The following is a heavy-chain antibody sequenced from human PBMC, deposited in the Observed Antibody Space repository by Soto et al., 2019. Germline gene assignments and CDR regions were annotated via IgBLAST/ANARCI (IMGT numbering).Heavy chain of an antibody. J-gene: IGHJ4*02. Sequence: QVQLVESGGGVVQPGRSLRLSCAASGFTFSSYAMLWVRQAPGKGLEWVALISYDGNNKYYADSMKGRFTVSRDNSKNTLYLQMNSLRTEDTAVFYCARDNSGYGTFDYWGQGTLVTVSS. V-gene: IGHV3-30-3*01. CDR2: ISYDGNNK. CDR1: GFTFSSYA. D-gene: IGHD5-12*01. CDR3: ARDNSGYGTFDY.